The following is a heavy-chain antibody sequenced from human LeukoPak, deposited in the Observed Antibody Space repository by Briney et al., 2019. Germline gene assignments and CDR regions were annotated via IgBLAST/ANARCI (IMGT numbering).Heavy chain of an antibody. Sequence: PGGSLRLSCAGSGFIFNDYGMHWVRQAPGKGLEWVSGISWNSGSIGYADSVKGRFTISRDNSKNTLYLQMNSLRAEDTAVYYCARVLLGSWDWFDPWGQGTLVTVSS. D-gene: IGHD3-10*01. V-gene: IGHV3-9*01. CDR2: ISWNSGSI. CDR1: GFIFNDYG. J-gene: IGHJ5*02. CDR3: ARVLLGSWDWFDP.